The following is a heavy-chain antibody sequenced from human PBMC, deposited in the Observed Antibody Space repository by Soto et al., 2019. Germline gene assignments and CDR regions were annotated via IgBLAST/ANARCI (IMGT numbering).Heavy chain of an antibody. V-gene: IGHV3-9*02. J-gene: IGHJ6*02. D-gene: IGHD6-13*01. Sequence: PGGSLRLSCAASGFTSDDYAMHWVRQTPGKGLEWVSGMSWNSGSIGYVDPVKGRFTNSRDNAKNSLYLQMNSLRAEDTGLYYCAKDMYSSHHYGMDVWGQGISVTVSS. CDR3: AKDMYSSHHYGMDV. CDR1: GFTSDDYA. CDR2: MSWNSGSI.